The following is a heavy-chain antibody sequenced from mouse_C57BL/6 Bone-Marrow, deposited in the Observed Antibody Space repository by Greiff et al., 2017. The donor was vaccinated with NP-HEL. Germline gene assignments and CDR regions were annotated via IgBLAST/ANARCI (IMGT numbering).Heavy chain of an antibody. Sequence: VQVVESGAELARPGASVKLSCKASGYTFTSYGISWVKQRTGQGLEWIGEIYPRSGNTYYNEKFKGKATLTADKSSSTAYMELRSLTSEDSAVYFCAREDALYYFDYWGQGTTLTVSS. CDR1: GYTFTSYG. CDR3: AREDALYYFDY. CDR2: IYPRSGNT. V-gene: IGHV1-81*01. J-gene: IGHJ2*01.